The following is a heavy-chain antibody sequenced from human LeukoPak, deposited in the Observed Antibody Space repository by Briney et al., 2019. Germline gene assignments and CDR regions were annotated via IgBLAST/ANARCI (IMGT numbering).Heavy chain of an antibody. CDR1: GGTFSSYA. D-gene: IGHD6-19*01. CDR2: IIPIFGTA. CDR3: AREAVAGRGPFDY. Sequence: SVKVSCKASGGTFSSYAISWVRQAPGQGLEWMGRIIPIFGTANYAQKFQGRVTITTDESTSTAYMELSSLRSEDTAVYYCAREAVAGRGPFDYWGQGILVTVSS. J-gene: IGHJ4*02. V-gene: IGHV1-69*05.